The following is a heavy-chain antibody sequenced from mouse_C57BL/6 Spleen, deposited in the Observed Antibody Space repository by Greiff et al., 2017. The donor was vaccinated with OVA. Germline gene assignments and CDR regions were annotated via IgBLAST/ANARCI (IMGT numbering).Heavy chain of an antibody. CDR2: IYIGNGYT. D-gene: IGHD1-1*01. CDR3: ARLGYYGSSPYAMDY. J-gene: IGHJ4*01. CDR1: GYTFTSYG. V-gene: IGHV1-58*01. Sequence: VQLQQSGAELVRPGSSVKMSCKTSGYTFTSYGINWVKQRPGQGLEWIGYIYIGNGYTEYNEKFKGKATLTSDTSSSTAYIQLSSPTSEYSAIYFCARLGYYGSSPYAMDYWGQGTSVTVSS.